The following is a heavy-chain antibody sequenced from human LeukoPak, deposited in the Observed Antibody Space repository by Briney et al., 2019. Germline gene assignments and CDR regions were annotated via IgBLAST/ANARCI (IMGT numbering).Heavy chain of an antibody. Sequence: SETLSLTCAVYGGSFSGYYWSWIRQPPGKGLEWIGEINHSGSTNYNPSLKSRVTISVDTSKNQFSLKLSPVTAADTAVYYCARGPVALDYWGQGTLVTVSS. V-gene: IGHV4-34*01. D-gene: IGHD6-19*01. CDR1: GGSFSGYY. CDR3: ARGPVALDY. CDR2: INHSGST. J-gene: IGHJ4*02.